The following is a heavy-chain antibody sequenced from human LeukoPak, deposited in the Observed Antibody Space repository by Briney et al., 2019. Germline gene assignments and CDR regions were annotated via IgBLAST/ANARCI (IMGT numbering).Heavy chain of an antibody. V-gene: IGHV1-46*01. J-gene: IGHJ3*02. CDR2: INPSGGST. D-gene: IGHD3-22*01. CDR3: ARVQSSRYYYDSSQDAFDI. Sequence: ASVKVSCKASGYTCTSHYMHWVRQARGQGLEWMGIINPSGGSTSYAQKFQGRVTMTRDTSTSTVYMELSSLRSEDTAVYYCARVQSSRYYYDSSQDAFDIWGQGTMVTVSS. CDR1: GYTCTSHY.